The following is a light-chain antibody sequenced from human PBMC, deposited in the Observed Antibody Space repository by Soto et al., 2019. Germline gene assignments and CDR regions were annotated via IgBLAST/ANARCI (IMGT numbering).Light chain of an antibody. CDR1: MRISNY. V-gene: IGKV1-39*01. CDR2: GAS. Sequence: DIQVIHSHSSVSASVWDIFAITCGAKMRISNYLNWYQQKPGKAPKLLISGASTLQSGVPSRFSGSGSGADFTLTICRLQPDDSTPYYCPQSHSPPLTFGGGTKVDIK. J-gene: IGKJ4*01. CDR3: PQSHSPPLT.